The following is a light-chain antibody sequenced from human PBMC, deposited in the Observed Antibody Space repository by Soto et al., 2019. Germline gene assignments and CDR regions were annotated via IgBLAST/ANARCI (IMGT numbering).Light chain of an antibody. CDR2: EVT. J-gene: IGLJ2*01. Sequence: QSALNQPPSASGSPGQSVTISCTGTSSDIGDYNYVSWYQQHPGKVPKLIIFEVTERPSGVPDRFSGSKSGVTASLTVSGLQPADEAIYYCCSYAGRSTLVFGGGTKLTVL. V-gene: IGLV2-8*01. CDR1: SSDIGDYNY. CDR3: CSYAGRSTLV.